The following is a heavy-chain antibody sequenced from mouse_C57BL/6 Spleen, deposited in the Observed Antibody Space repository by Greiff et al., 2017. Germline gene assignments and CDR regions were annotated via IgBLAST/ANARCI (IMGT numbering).Heavy chain of an antibody. CDR3: ARYGSSPYWYFDV. J-gene: IGHJ1*03. CDR2: IYPGSGNT. Sequence: QVQLQQSGAELVRPGASVKLSCKASGYTFTDYYINWVKQRPGQGLEWIARIYPGSGNTYYNEKFKGKATLTAEKSSSTAYMQLSSLTSEDSAVYFCARYGSSPYWYFDVWGTGTTVTVSS. V-gene: IGHV1-76*01. CDR1: GYTFTDYY. D-gene: IGHD1-1*01.